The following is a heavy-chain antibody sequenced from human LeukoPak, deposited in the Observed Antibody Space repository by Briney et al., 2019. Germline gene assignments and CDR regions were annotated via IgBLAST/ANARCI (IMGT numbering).Heavy chain of an antibody. J-gene: IGHJ4*02. Sequence: GGSLRLSCAASGFNYSSYTMNWVRQAPGKGLEWVSYISGDSNTMYYADSVKGRFTISRDNAKNSLYLQLHSLRAEDTAVYYCAKRLNPGIAVAGALRYWGQGTLVTVSS. CDR3: AKRLNPGIAVAGALRY. CDR1: GFNYSSYT. V-gene: IGHV3-48*01. CDR2: ISGDSNTM. D-gene: IGHD6-19*01.